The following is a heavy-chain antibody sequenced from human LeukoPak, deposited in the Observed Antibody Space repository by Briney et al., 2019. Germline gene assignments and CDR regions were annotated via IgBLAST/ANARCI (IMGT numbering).Heavy chain of an antibody. V-gene: IGHV4-4*07. Sequence: SETLSLTCTVSGGSISSYYWSWIRQPAGKGLEWIGRIYTSGSTNYNPSLKSRVTMSVDTSKNQFSLKLSSVTAADTAVYYCARDIYFLDGGIWYYFDYWGQGTLVTVSS. CDR1: GGSISSYY. CDR3: ARDIYFLDGGIWYYFDY. J-gene: IGHJ4*02. CDR2: IYTSGST. D-gene: IGHD2/OR15-2a*01.